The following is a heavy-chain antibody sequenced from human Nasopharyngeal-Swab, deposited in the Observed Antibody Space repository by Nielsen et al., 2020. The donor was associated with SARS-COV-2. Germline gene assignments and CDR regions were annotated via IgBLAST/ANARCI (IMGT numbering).Heavy chain of an antibody. J-gene: IGHJ3*02. CDR3: AKLPEPGEDAFDI. CDR1: GFTFDDYA. CDR2: ISWNSGSI. Sequence: GGSLRLSCAASGFTFDDYAMPWVRQAPGKGLEWVSGISWNSGSIGYADSVKGRFTISRDNAKNSLYLQMNSLRAEDTALYYCAKLPEPGEDAFDIWGQGTMVTVSS. V-gene: IGHV3-9*01. D-gene: IGHD3-16*01.